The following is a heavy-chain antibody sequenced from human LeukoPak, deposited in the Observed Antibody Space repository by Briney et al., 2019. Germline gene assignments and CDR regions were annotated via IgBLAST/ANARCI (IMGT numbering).Heavy chain of an antibody. V-gene: IGHV3-23*01. CDR1: GFTFSSYA. D-gene: IGHD3-3*01. J-gene: IGHJ5*02. Sequence: GGSLRLSCAASGFTFSSYAMSWVRQAPGKGLEWVSAIRGSGGSTYYADSVKDRFTISRDNSKNTLYLQMNSLRAEDTAVYYCAKDPRRGYYDFWSGYYAPFDPWGQGTLVTVSS. CDR2: IRGSGGST. CDR3: AKDPRRGYYDFWSGYYAPFDP.